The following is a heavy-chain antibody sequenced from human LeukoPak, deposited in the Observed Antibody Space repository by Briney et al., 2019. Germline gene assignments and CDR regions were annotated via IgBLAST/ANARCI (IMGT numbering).Heavy chain of an antibody. CDR2: ISGSGGST. V-gene: IGHV3-23*01. J-gene: IGHJ6*03. Sequence: GGSLRLSCAASGFTFSSYAMSWVRQAPGKGLEWVSAISGSGGSTYYADSVKGRFTLSRDNSKNTLFLQMNSLRAEDTAVYYCAKRRGLELLYYYYMDVWGKGTTVTVSS. CDR1: GFTFSSYA. D-gene: IGHD1-7*01. CDR3: AKRRGLELLYYYYMDV.